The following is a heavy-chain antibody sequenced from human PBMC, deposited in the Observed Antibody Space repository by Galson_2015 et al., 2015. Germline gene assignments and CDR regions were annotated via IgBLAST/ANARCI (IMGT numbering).Heavy chain of an antibody. CDR3: VKTKPVLFDY. D-gene: IGHD6-6*01. CDR2: ISSNGGTT. V-gene: IGHV3-64D*06. Sequence: SLRLSCAASGFTFSSYAMHWVRQAPGKGLEYVSAISSNGGTTYYTDSVKGRFTISRDNSKNTLYLQMSSLRAEDTAVYYCVKTKPVLFDYWGQGTLVTVSS. J-gene: IGHJ4*02. CDR1: GFTFSSYA.